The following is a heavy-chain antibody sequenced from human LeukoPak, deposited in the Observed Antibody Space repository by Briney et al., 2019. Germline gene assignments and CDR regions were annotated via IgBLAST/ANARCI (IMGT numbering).Heavy chain of an antibody. D-gene: IGHD3-16*01. CDR3: ARDWALNGMDV. CDR1: GGSISSDY. CDR2: IYYTGST. V-gene: IGHV4-59*01. Sequence: SETLSLTCTVSGGSISSDYWSWIRQPPGKGLEWIGHIYYTGSTNYNSSLKSRVTISVDTSKKHFSLKLSSVTAADTAVYYCARDWALNGMDVWGQGTTVTVSS. J-gene: IGHJ6*02.